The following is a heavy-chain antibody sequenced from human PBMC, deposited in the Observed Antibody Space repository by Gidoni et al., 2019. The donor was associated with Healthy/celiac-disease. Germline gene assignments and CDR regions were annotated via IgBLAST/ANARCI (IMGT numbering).Heavy chain of an antibody. D-gene: IGHD2-2*01. CDR3: ARSRALLHGMDV. CDR1: GGTFSSYA. Sequence: QVQLVQSGAEVKKPGSSVTVSCKASGGTFSSYAISWVRQAPGQGLELMGGIIPIFGTANYAQKCQGRVTITADESTSTAYMELSSLRSEDTAVYYCARSRALLHGMDVWGQGTTVTVSS. CDR2: IIPIFGTA. J-gene: IGHJ6*02. V-gene: IGHV1-69*01.